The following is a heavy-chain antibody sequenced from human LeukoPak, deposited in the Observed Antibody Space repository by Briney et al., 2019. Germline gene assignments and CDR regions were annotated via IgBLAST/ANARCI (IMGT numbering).Heavy chain of an antibody. J-gene: IGHJ3*02. Sequence: GGSLRLSCAASGFTFSSYAMSWVRQAPGKGLEWVSTISNSGLRTYYADSVKGRFTISRDNSKNTLYLQMNSLRADDTAVYYCAKSFYYDTNDYYYFSLGAFDTWGQGTMVTVSS. D-gene: IGHD3-22*01. CDR3: AKSFYYDTNDYYYFSLGAFDT. CDR2: ISNSGLRT. CDR1: GFTFSSYA. V-gene: IGHV3-23*01.